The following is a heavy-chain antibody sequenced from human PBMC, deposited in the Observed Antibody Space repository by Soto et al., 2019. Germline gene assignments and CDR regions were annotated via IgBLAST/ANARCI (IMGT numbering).Heavy chain of an antibody. D-gene: IGHD6-25*01. V-gene: IGHV3-30*18. CDR3: AKDHGKQRFFDY. CDR2: ISYDGSNK. J-gene: IGHJ4*02. CDR1: GFTFSSYG. Sequence: QVPLVESGGGVVQPGRSLRLSCAASGFTFSSYGMHWVRQAPGKGLEWVAVISYDGSNKYYADSVKGRFTISRDNSKNTLYLQMNSLRAEDTAVYYCAKDHGKQRFFDYWGQGTLVTVSS.